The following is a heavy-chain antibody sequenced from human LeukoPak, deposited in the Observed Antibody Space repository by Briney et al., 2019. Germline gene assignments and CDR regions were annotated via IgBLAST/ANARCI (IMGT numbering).Heavy chain of an antibody. D-gene: IGHD3-22*01. CDR1: GGSFSGYY. J-gene: IGHJ4*02. Sequence: SETLSLTCAVYGGSFSGYYWSWIRQPPGKGLEWIGEINHSGSTNYNPSLKSRVTISVDTSKNQFSLKLSSVTAADTAVYYCASFFRGYYTDYGGQGTLVTVSS. V-gene: IGHV4-34*01. CDR3: ASFFRGYYTDY. CDR2: INHSGST.